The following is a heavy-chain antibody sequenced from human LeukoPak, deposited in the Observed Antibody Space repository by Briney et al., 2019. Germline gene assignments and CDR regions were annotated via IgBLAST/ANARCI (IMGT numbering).Heavy chain of an antibody. Sequence: PGRSLRLSCAASGFTFSSYAMSWVRQAPGKGLEWVSVISGSGGSTDYADSVKGRFTISRDNSRNTLYLQMNSLRVEDTAVYYCAKLKVAADSGFDYWGQGTLVTVSS. CDR2: ISGSGGST. D-gene: IGHD6-13*01. V-gene: IGHV3-23*01. CDR3: AKLKVAADSGFDY. J-gene: IGHJ4*02. CDR1: GFTFSSYA.